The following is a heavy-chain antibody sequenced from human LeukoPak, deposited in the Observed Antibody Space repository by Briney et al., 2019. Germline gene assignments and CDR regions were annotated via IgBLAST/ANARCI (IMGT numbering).Heavy chain of an antibody. Sequence: GASVKVSCKASGYTFSSYYIHWMRQAPGQGLEWIGIINPSGGSTSYAQKFQGRVTMTRDTSTSTVYMELSSLISDDTAVYYCGRVRYYDYVWGTYPLDYWGQGTLVTVSS. J-gene: IGHJ4*02. CDR1: GYTFSSYY. V-gene: IGHV1-46*01. CDR2: INPSGGST. D-gene: IGHD3-16*02. CDR3: GRVRYYDYVWGTYPLDY.